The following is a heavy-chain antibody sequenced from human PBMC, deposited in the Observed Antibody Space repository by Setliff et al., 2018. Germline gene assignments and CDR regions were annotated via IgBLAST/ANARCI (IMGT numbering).Heavy chain of an antibody. J-gene: IGHJ6*02. V-gene: IGHV5-51*01. CDR3: ARYDSSGYHYYYGMDV. CDR2: IYPGDSDT. D-gene: IGHD3-22*01. CDR1: GYSFSFYW. Sequence: GESLKISCKGSGYSFSFYWIGWVRQMPGKGLEWMGIIYPGDSDTRYSPSFQGQVTISADKSSSTAYLQWSSLKASDSAKYYCARYDSSGYHYYYGMDVWGQGTTVTVSS.